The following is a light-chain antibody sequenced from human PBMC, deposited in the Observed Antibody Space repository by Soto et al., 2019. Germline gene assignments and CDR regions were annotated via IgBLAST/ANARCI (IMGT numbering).Light chain of an antibody. Sequence: QSALTQPASVSGSPGQSITISCTGTSSDVGGYNYVSWYQQYPGRVPKLLIYKVSNRPSGVSNRFSGSKSGNTASLTISGLPDEDAADYCCTSPTPSSLYVFGTGTKLTVL. CDR3: TSPTPSSLYV. J-gene: IGLJ1*01. CDR1: SSDVGGYNY. CDR2: KVS. V-gene: IGLV2-14*01.